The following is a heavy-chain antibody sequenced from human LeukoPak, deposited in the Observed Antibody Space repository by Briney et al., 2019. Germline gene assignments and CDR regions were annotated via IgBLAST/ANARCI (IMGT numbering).Heavy chain of an antibody. J-gene: IGHJ3*02. CDR2: ISGSGGST. Sequence: GGSLRLSCAASGITASSYAMTWVRQAPGKGLEGFSAISGSGGSTYYADSVKGRFTISRDNSKNTLYLQMNSLRAEDTAVYYCAKEGAASSGWYGDAFDIWGQGTMVTVSS. D-gene: IGHD6-19*01. CDR3: AKEGAASSGWYGDAFDI. CDR1: GITASSYA. V-gene: IGHV3-23*01.